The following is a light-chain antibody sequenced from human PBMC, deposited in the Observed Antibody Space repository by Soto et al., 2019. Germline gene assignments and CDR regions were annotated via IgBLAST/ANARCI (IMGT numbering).Light chain of an antibody. CDR2: EVS. Sequence: QSALTQPASVSGSPGQSITISCTGTSSDVGSYNLVSWYQQHPGKAPKLMIYEVSKRPSGVSNRFSGSKSGNTASLTISWLQAEDEADYYCCSYAGSSFYVFGTGTKVTVL. V-gene: IGLV2-23*02. J-gene: IGLJ1*01. CDR1: SSDVGSYNL. CDR3: CSYAGSSFYV.